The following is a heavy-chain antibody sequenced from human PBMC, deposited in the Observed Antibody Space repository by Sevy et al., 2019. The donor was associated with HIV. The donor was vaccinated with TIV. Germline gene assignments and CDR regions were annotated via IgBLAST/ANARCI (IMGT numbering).Heavy chain of an antibody. CDR2: IVGGGGTT. Sequence: GGSLRLSCAASGFTFSTYAMAWVRQAPGKGLEWVSGIVGGGGTTNYAESVKGRFTISRDNSKNTLYLQMNSLRAEDTAVYYCAKDQGDYVWGTFRDYWGQGTLVTVSS. V-gene: IGHV3-23*01. CDR1: GFTFSTYA. CDR3: AKDQGDYVWGTFRDY. J-gene: IGHJ4*02. D-gene: IGHD3-16*02.